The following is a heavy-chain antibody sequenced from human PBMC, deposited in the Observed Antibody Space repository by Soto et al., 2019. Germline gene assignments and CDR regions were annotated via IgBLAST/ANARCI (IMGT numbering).Heavy chain of an antibody. D-gene: IGHD6-13*01. CDR1: GFTFTNYA. V-gene: IGHV3-23*01. J-gene: IGHJ3*01. CDR2: ISDSGGTA. Sequence: GESLKISCTASGFTFTNYAMNWVRQAPGKGLEWVSVISDSGGTAFYSDSVQGRFTISRDNSKNTLYLQMNSLRAEDTAIYYCVREGSRWDSSRSFHVCGRGTMVTV. CDR3: VREGSRWDSSRSFHV.